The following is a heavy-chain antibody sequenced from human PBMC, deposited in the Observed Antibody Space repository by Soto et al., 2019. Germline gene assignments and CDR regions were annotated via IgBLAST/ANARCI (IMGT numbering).Heavy chain of an antibody. D-gene: IGHD2-21*01. CDR3: AKGIEDYYYYYMDV. J-gene: IGHJ6*03. Sequence: PGGSLRLSCAASGFTFSSYAMIWVRQAPGKGLEWVSAISGSGGSTYYADSVKGRFTIPRDNSKNTLYLQMNSLRAEDTAVYYCAKGIEDYYYYYMDVWGKGTTVTVSS. CDR1: GFTFSSYA. V-gene: IGHV3-23*01. CDR2: ISGSGGST.